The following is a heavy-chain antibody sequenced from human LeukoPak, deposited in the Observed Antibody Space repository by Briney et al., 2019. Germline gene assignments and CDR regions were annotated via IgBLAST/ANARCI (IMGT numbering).Heavy chain of an antibody. Sequence: PSQTLSLTCTVSGGSISSGSYYWSWIRQPAGKGLEWIGRIYTSGSTNYNPSLKSRVTISVDTSKNQFSLKLSSVTAADTAVYYCAREGTIFGVVKPGGLYYYYGMDVWGQGTTVTVSS. CDR3: AREGTIFGVVKPGGLYYYYGMDV. J-gene: IGHJ6*02. D-gene: IGHD3-3*01. V-gene: IGHV4-61*02. CDR2: IYTSGST. CDR1: GGSISSGSYY.